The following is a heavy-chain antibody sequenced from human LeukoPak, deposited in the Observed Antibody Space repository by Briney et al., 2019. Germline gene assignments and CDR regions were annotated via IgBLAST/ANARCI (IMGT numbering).Heavy chain of an antibody. CDR1: GLTFSSHW. CDR2: ITNDGSST. V-gene: IGHV3-74*01. Sequence: GGSLRLSCAASGLTFSSHWMHWVRQAPGKGLVWVSRITNDGSSTTYADSVKGRFTISRDNAKNTLYLQMNSLRVEDTAVYYCVRVEIGTYHGMDVWGQGTTVTVSS. J-gene: IGHJ6*02. CDR3: VRVEIGTYHGMDV. D-gene: IGHD2-2*01.